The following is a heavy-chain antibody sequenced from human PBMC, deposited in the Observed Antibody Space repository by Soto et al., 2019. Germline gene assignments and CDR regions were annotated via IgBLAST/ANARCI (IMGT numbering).Heavy chain of an antibody. CDR3: TKSSGGSSSVGMDY. CDR1: GFIFKNYA. V-gene: IGHV3-30*04. CDR2: ITRDGYNK. D-gene: IGHD6-6*01. Sequence: GGSLRLSCAGSGFIFKNYALNWVRQAPGKGLEWVASITRDGYNKYYADSVKGRFTISRDNSRDTLSLQMTALTIEDSSVYYCTKSSGGSSSVGMDYWGQGTRVTVS. J-gene: IGHJ4*02.